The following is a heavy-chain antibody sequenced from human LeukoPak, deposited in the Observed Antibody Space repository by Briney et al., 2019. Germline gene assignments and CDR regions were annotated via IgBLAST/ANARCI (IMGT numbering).Heavy chain of an antibody. CDR3: ARGAVLYYYGMGV. J-gene: IGHJ6*02. D-gene: IGHD2/OR15-2a*01. CDR2: IYHSGST. CDR1: GGSISSGGYS. V-gene: IGHV4-30-2*01. Sequence: SSETLSLTCAVSGGSISSGGYSWSWIRQPPGKGLEWIGYIYHSGSTYYNPSLKSRVTISVDRSKNQFSLKLSSVTAADTAVYYCARGAVLYYYGMGVWGQGTTVTVSS.